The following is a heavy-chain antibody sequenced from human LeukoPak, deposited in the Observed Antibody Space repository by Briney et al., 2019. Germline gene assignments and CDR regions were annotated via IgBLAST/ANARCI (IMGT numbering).Heavy chain of an antibody. Sequence: GGSLRLSCAASGFTFSSYSMKWVRRAPGKGLEWVSSISSSSSYIYYADSVKGRFTISRDNAKNSLYLQMNSLRGEDTAVYYCVRWDCTSSSCSLDPWGQGTLVAV. CDR1: GFTFSSYS. CDR2: ISSSSSYI. J-gene: IGHJ5*02. D-gene: IGHD2-2*01. CDR3: VRWDCTSSSCSLDP. V-gene: IGHV3-21*01.